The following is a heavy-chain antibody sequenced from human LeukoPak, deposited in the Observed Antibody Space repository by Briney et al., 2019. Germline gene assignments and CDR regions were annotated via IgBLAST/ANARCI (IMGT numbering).Heavy chain of an antibody. Sequence: PGGSLRLSCAASGFTFNNYALHWVCQAPGKGLEYVSAISTNGDSTYYANSVKGRFTTSRDNSKNTLYLQMGSLRAEDMAVYYCARYCNGVNCYSGYDYWGQGTLVTVSS. J-gene: IGHJ4*02. CDR3: ARYCNGVNCYSGYDY. CDR1: GFTFNNYA. CDR2: ISTNGDST. V-gene: IGHV3-64*01. D-gene: IGHD2-15*01.